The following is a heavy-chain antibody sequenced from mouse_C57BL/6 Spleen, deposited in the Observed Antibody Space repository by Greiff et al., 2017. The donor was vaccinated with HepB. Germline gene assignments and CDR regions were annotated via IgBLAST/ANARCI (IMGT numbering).Heavy chain of an antibody. CDR2: IDPGAGGT. V-gene: IGHV1-82*01. CDR3: ERRRVEAVDY. CDR1: GYAFSSSW. J-gene: IGHJ4*01. Sequence: QVQLQESGPELVKPGASVKISCKASGYAFSSSWMNWVKQRPGKGLEWIGRIDPGAGGTNYNGKFKGKATLTADKSSSTAYMQLSSLTSEDSAVYFCERRRVEAVDYWGQGTSVTVSS.